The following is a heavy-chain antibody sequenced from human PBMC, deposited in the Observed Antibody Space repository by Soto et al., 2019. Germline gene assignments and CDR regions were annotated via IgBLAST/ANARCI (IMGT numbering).Heavy chain of an antibody. D-gene: IGHD1-1*01. Sequence: PGGALRLSSEVSGFTFSAYWMHWVRQVPGKGLIWVSRISDDGSTTTYADSVKGRFTISRDNAKNTLYLQMNSLRADDTGLYYCTRGPRVSSTGTGAHWGQGTLVTVSS. CDR2: ISDDGSTT. CDR1: GFTFSAYW. J-gene: IGHJ4*02. CDR3: TRGPRVSSTGTGAH. V-gene: IGHV3-74*01.